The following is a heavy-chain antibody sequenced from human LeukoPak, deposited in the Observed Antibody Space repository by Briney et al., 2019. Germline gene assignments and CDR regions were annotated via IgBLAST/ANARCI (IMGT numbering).Heavy chain of an antibody. CDR2: INPNTGGT. CDR3: ARDLSGYYDSSGYYWSNDY. D-gene: IGHD3-22*01. CDR1: GYMFTGYY. V-gene: IGHV1-2*06. J-gene: IGHJ4*02. Sequence: ASVKVSWKASGYMFTGYYFHWVRQAPGQGLEWMGRINPNTGGTNYAQKFQGRVTLTRDTPISTVYMELSGLRSDDTAVYYCARDLSGYYDSSGYYWSNDYWGQGTLVTVSS.